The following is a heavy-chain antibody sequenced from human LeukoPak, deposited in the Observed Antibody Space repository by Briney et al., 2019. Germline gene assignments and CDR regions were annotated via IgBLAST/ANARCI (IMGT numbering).Heavy chain of an antibody. Sequence: SETLSLTCTVSGGSISSSSYYWGWIRQPPGKGLEWIGSIYYSGSTYYNPSLKSRVTISVDTSKNQFSLKLSSVTAADMAVYYCARERYSNYFAANYYLDYWGQGTLVTVSS. CDR1: GGSISSSSYY. D-gene: IGHD4-11*01. J-gene: IGHJ4*02. CDR2: IYYSGST. CDR3: ARERYSNYFAANYYLDY. V-gene: IGHV4-39*07.